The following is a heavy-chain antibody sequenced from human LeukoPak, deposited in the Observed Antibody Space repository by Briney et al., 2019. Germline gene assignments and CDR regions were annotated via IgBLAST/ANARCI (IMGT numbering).Heavy chain of an antibody. D-gene: IGHD6-13*01. Sequence: GGSLRLSCAASGFTFSSYSMNWVRQAPGKGLEWVSSISSSSSYIYYADSVKSRFTISRDNAKNSLYLQMNSLRAEDTAVYYCARGGNLEYSSSWYGDADNWFDPWGQGTLVTVSS. CDR1: GFTFSSYS. V-gene: IGHV3-21*01. J-gene: IGHJ5*02. CDR2: ISSSSSYI. CDR3: ARGGNLEYSSSWYGDADNWFDP.